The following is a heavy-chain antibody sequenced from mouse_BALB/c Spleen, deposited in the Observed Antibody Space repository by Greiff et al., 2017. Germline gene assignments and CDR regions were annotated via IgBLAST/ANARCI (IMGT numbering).Heavy chain of an antibody. D-gene: IGHD2-14*01. V-gene: IGHV2-2*02. Sequence: QVQLQQSGPGLVQPSQSLSITCTASGFSLTSYGVHWVRQSPGKGLEWLGVIWSGGSTDYNAAFISRLSISKDNSTGQVFFRMNSLQATDTAIYYCARKEYDVAMDYWGQGTSVTVSS. CDR3: ARKEYDVAMDY. J-gene: IGHJ4*01. CDR2: IWSGGST. CDR1: GFSLTSYG.